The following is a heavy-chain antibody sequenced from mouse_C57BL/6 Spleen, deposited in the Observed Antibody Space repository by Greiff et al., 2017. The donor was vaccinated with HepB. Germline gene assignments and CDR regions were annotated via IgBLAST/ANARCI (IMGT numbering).Heavy chain of an antibody. CDR3: ARGGDYDEKGYYAMDY. CDR1: GFTFSSYA. D-gene: IGHD2-4*01. Sequence: DVHLVESGGGLVKPGGSLKLSCAASGFTFSSYAMSWVRQTPEKRLEWVATISDGGSYTYYPDNVKGRFTISRDNAKNNLYLQMSHLKSEDTAMYYCARGGDYDEKGYYAMDYWGQGTSVTVSS. J-gene: IGHJ4*01. V-gene: IGHV5-4*01. CDR2: ISDGGSYT.